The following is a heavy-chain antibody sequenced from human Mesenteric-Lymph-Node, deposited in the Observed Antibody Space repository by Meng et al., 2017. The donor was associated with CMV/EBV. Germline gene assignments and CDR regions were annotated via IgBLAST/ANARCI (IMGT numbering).Heavy chain of an antibody. V-gene: IGHV3-23*01. CDR3: AKDLEYVGDIAVRPGFDY. D-gene: IGHD6-6*01. CDR1: GFTFSSYT. CDR2: ISGGGSRL. Sequence: GESLKISCAASGFTFSSYTMNWVRQAPGKGLEWVSGISGGGSRLYYADSVRGRFTISRDNFRNTLYLQMNSLRDEDTALYYCAKDLEYVGDIAVRPGFDYWGQGTLVTVSS. J-gene: IGHJ4*02.